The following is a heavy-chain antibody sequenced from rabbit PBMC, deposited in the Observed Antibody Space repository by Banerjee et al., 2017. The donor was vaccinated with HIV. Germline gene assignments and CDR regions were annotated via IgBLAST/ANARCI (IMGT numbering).Heavy chain of an antibody. J-gene: IGHJ4*01. V-gene: IGHV1S45*01. CDR3: AREPAYAGHGYNL. Sequence: QEQLEESGGDLVKPEGSLTLTCTASGIDFSSSYWIYWVRQAPGKGLEWIACIYAGSSVRMNYASWAKGRFTISKTSSTTVTLQMTSLTAADTATYFCAREPAYAGHGYNLWGPGTLVTVS. D-gene: IGHD4-2*01. CDR1: GIDFSSSYW. CDR2: IYAGSSVRM.